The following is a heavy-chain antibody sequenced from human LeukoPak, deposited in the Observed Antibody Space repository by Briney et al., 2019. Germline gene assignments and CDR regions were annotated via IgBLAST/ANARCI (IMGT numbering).Heavy chain of an antibody. V-gene: IGHV3-15*01. CDR2: IKSKTDGGTT. D-gene: IGHD3-22*01. J-gene: IGHJ3*02. CDR3: TTLWYYDSSGLLDI. Sequence: GGSLRLSCAASGFTFSNAWMSWVRQAPGKGLEWVGRIKSKTDGGTTDYAAPVKGRFTISRDDSKTTLYLQMNSLKTEDTAVYYCTTLWYYDSSGLLDIWGQGTMVTVSS. CDR1: GFTFSNAW.